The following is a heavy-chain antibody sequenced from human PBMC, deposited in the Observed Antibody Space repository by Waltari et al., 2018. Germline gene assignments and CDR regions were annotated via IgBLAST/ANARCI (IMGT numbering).Heavy chain of an antibody. CDR2: ISWNSGSI. CDR1: GFTFDVSA. CDR3: ARGYGDYLPFDY. Sequence: EVQLVESGGGLVQPGRSLRLSCAASGFTFDVSALHWVRPAPGTGLEWVPGISWNSGSIGYADSVKGRFTISRDNAKNSLYLQMNSLRAEDTALYYCARGYGDYLPFDYWGQGTLVTVSS. V-gene: IGHV3-9*01. D-gene: IGHD4-17*01. J-gene: IGHJ4*02.